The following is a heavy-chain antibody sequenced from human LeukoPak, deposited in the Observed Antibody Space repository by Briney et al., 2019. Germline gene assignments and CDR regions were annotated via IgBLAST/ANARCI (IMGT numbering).Heavy chain of an antibody. CDR3: ARLRSAGIGSYLDY. Sequence: PGGSLRLSCAASGFTFSSYSMAWVRQAPGKGLEWVALIRYDGKQTYYADSVKGRFTVSRDNSKNMLFVQMNSLRPDDTAVYYCARLRSAGIGSYLDYWGQGTLVTVSS. D-gene: IGHD1-26*01. CDR1: GFTFSSYS. CDR2: IRYDGKQT. J-gene: IGHJ4*02. V-gene: IGHV3-30*02.